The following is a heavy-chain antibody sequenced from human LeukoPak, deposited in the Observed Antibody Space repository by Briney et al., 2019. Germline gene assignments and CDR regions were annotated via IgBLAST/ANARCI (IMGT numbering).Heavy chain of an antibody. CDR3: ARDPNGDYIGAFEI. CDR1: GFTFSSFA. V-gene: IGHV3-23*01. D-gene: IGHD4-17*01. CDR2: ISGASSTT. Sequence: TGGSLRLSCAASGFTFSSFAMMWLRQAPGKGLEWASGISGASSTTLYADSVKGRFTISRDNSKNTLYLQMSSLRAEDTAVYYCARDPNGDYIGAFEIWGQGTMVTVSS. J-gene: IGHJ3*02.